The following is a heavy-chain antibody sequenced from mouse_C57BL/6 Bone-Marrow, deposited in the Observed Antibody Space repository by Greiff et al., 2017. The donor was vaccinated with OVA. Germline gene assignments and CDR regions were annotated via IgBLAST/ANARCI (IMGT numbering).Heavy chain of an antibody. CDR3: ARDQLTGGAMDY. Sequence: EVQRVESGGGLVQPGRSLRLSCATSGFTFSDFYMEWVRQAPGKGLEWIAASRNKANDYTTEYSASVKGRFIVSRDTSQSILYLQMNALRAEDTAIYYCARDQLTGGAMDYWGQGTSVTVSS. J-gene: IGHJ4*01. D-gene: IGHD4-1*01. CDR1: GFTFSDFY. CDR2: SRNKANDYTT. V-gene: IGHV7-1*01.